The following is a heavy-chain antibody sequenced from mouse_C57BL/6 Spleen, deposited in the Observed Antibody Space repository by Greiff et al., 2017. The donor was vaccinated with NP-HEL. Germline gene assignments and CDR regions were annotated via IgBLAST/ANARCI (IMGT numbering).Heavy chain of an antibody. V-gene: IGHV1-54*01. CDR3: ARAGGLRTKMDY. CDR1: GYAFTNYL. Sequence: VQLQQSGAELVRPGTSVKVSCKASGYAFTNYLIEWVKQRPGQGLEWIGVINPGSGGTNYNEKFKGKATLTADKSSSTAYMQLSSLTSEDSAVYFCARAGGLRTKMDYWGQGTSVTVSS. D-gene: IGHD2-4*01. J-gene: IGHJ4*01. CDR2: INPGSGGT.